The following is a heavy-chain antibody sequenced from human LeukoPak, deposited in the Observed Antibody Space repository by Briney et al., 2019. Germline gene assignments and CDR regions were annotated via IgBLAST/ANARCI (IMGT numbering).Heavy chain of an antibody. CDR3: ARAPVEMATIYYYYYMDV. CDR2: IYTSGST. CDR1: GGSISSGSYD. V-gene: IGHV4-61*02. J-gene: IGHJ6*03. D-gene: IGHD5-24*01. Sequence: SQTLSLTCTVSGGSISSGSYDWSWIRQPAGKGLEWIGRIYTSGSTNYNPSLKSRVTISVDTSKNQFSLKLSSVTAADTAVYYCARAPVEMATIYYYYYMDVWGKGTTVTVSS.